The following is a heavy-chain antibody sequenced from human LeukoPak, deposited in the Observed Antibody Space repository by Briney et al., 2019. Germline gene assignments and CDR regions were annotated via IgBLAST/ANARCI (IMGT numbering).Heavy chain of an antibody. J-gene: IGHJ4*02. D-gene: IGHD3-10*01. CDR1: GFTFTSYG. CDR2: ISYDGSNK. CDR3: ARNYASGTYDFGY. Sequence: GGSLRLSCEASGFTFTSYGIHWVRRAPGKGLEWVAVISYDGSNKYYADSVKGRFAISRDNSKNTVYLQMNSLRAEDTAVYYCARNYASGTYDFGYWGQGALVTVSS. V-gene: IGHV3-30*19.